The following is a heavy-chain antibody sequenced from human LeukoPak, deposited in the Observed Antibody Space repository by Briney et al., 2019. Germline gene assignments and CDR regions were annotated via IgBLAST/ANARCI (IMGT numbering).Heavy chain of an antibody. CDR1: GGSISSYY. CDR3: ARDLSSGWSP. J-gene: IGHJ5*02. V-gene: IGHV4-59*01. CDR2: IYYSGNI. D-gene: IGHD6-19*01. Sequence: PSETLSLTCTVSGGSISSYYWSWIRQPPGKGLEWIGHIYYSGNINYNPSLKSRVTISLDTSKNQFSLKLTSVTAADTAIYYCARDLSSGWSPWGQGTLVTVSS.